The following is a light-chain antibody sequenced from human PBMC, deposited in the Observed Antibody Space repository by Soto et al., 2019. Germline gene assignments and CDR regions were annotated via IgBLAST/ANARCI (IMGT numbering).Light chain of an antibody. CDR1: HYIGTF. V-gene: IGKV1-39*01. Sequence: VQMTPSVSSLSASVGDGVTLTCWASHYIGTFLNWYQQRPGKAPKLLIYAASNLQSGVPLRFSGSGSGTEFTLTISSLQPEDFATYYCQKNYSSPSITFGQGTRLEIK. CDR2: AAS. CDR3: QKNYSSPSIT. J-gene: IGKJ5*01.